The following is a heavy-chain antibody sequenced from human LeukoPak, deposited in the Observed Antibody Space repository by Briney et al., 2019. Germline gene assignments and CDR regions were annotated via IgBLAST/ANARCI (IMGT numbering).Heavy chain of an antibody. CDR1: TYIFNKYY. V-gene: IGHV1-46*02. Sequence: GAPVTISCKASTYIFNKYYIHWVRQAPGRGLEWMGIINPTSGRTSYAQNFQARVTMTRDMSTNTMYMDLSSLKSEDTAVYYCASGGEFRGSAFDIWGQGTTVSVSS. D-gene: IGHD3-10*01. CDR2: INPTSGRT. CDR3: ASGGEFRGSAFDI. J-gene: IGHJ3*02.